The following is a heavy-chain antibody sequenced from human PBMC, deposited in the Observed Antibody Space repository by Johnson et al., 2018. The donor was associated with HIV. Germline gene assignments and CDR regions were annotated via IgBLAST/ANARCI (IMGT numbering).Heavy chain of an antibody. CDR2: IYSGGST. D-gene: IGHD3-22*01. CDR3: ARDRGYWDAFDI. J-gene: IGHJ3*02. Sequence: VQLVESGGGLVQPGGSLRLSCAASGFTFDDYAMHWVRQVPGKGLEWVSVIYSGGSTYYADSVKGRFTISRDNSKNTLYLQMNSLRPEDTPVYYCARDRGYWDAFDIWGQGTMVTVSS. CDR1: GFTFDDYA. V-gene: IGHV3-66*01.